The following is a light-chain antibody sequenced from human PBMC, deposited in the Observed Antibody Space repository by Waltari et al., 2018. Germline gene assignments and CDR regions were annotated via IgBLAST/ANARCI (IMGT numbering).Light chain of an antibody. CDR1: QSVVYSFNNKTY. Sequence: DIVLTQYPDSLALSMGDQARLNCKSSQSVVYSFNNKTYLAWYQQKPGQPPKLLIYWASTRESGVPDRFSGSGSGTDFTLTITSLQAEDVAVYYCQQYYSTPYTFGQGTKLEIK. CDR3: QQYYSTPYT. CDR2: WAS. V-gene: IGKV4-1*01. J-gene: IGKJ2*01.